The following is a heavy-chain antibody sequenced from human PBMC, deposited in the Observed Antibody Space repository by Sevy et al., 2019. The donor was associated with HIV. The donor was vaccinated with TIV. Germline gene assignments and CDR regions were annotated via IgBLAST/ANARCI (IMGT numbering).Heavy chain of an antibody. CDR2: ISGSGGST. Sequence: GGSLRLSCAASGFTFSSYAMSWVRHAPGKGLEWVSAISGSGGSTYYADSVKGRFTISRDNSKNTLYLQMNSLRAEDTAVYYCAKGFTHTVTTGYYYYYGMDVWGQGTTVTVSS. V-gene: IGHV3-23*01. D-gene: IGHD4-4*01. CDR1: GFTFSSYA. CDR3: AKGFTHTVTTGYYYYYGMDV. J-gene: IGHJ6*02.